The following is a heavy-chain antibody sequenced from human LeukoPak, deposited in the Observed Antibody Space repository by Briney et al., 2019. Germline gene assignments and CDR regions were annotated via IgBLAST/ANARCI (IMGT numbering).Heavy chain of an antibody. CDR3: AGPGIAAAGTGWFDP. CDR2: INHSGST. V-gene: IGHV4-34*01. D-gene: IGHD6-13*01. J-gene: IGHJ5*02. CDR1: GGSFSGYY. Sequence: SETLSLTCAVYGGSFSGYYWSWIRQPPGKGLEWIGEINHSGSTYYNPSLKSRVTISVDTSKNQFSLKLSSVTAADTAVYYCAGPGIAAAGTGWFDPWGQGTLVTVSS.